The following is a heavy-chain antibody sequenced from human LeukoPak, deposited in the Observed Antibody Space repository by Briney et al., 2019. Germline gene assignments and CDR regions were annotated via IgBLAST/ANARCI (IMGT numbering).Heavy chain of an antibody. V-gene: IGHV3-33*01. CDR3: ARFTGGDSSGYYED. J-gene: IGHJ4*02. CDR1: GFTFSRHG. Sequence: GRSLRLSCAASGFTFSRHGMHWVRLAPGKGLEWVAFIAYDRRIANYADSVKGRFTISRDNSKNTVYLQMNSLRAEDTAVYCCARFTGGDSSGYYEDWGQGTLVTVSS. D-gene: IGHD3-22*01. CDR2: IAYDRRIA.